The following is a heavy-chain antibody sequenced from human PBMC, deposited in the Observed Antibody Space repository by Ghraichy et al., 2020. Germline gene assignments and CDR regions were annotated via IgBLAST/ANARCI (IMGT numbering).Heavy chain of an antibody. D-gene: IGHD2/OR15-2a*01. CDR2: IRSKADGGTT. V-gene: IGHV3-15*01. CDR3: TTLGLSDT. J-gene: IGHJ5*02. CDR1: GFTFSNAW. Sequence: LSLTCAASGFTFSNAWMSWVRQAPGKGLEWLGRIRSKADGGTTDYAAPVKGRFFFSRDDSKDTLYLQMNSLKTEDTAVYYSTTLGLSDTWGQGTLVTVSS.